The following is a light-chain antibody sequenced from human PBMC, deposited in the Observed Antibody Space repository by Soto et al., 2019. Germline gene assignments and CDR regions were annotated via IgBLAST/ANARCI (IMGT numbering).Light chain of an antibody. CDR1: SSNIGSNT. V-gene: IGLV1-44*01. CDR2: SNT. CDR3: AAWDDSLNGFV. Sequence: QSVLTQLPSASGTPGQRVTISCSGSSSNIGSNTVIWYQQLPGTAPKLLIYSNTQRPSGVPDRFSGSKSGTSASLAISGLQSEDEADYYCAAWDDSLNGFVFGTGTKVTVL. J-gene: IGLJ1*01.